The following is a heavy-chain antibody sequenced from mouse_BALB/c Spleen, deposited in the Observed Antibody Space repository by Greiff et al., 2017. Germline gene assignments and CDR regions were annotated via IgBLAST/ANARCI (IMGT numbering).Heavy chain of an antibody. V-gene: IGHV2-9*02. CDR3: ARDPTAIYYAMDY. CDR1: GFSLTTYG. Sequence: VQRVESGPGLVAPSQSLSITCTVSGFSLTTYGVHWVRQPPGKGLEWLGVIWAGGSTNYNSALMSRLSISKDNSKSQVFLKMNSLQTDDTAMYYCARDPTAIYYAMDYWGQGTSVTVSS. CDR2: IWAGGST. J-gene: IGHJ4*01. D-gene: IGHD1-2*01.